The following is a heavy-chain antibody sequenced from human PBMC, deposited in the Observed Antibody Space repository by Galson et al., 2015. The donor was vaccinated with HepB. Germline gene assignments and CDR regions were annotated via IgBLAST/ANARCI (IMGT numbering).Heavy chain of an antibody. CDR2: IYSGGST. CDR1: GFTVSSNY. V-gene: IGHV3-53*01. CDR3: ARVALAAIHVHDAFDI. D-gene: IGHD2-2*02. Sequence: SLRLSCAASGFTVSSNYMSWVRQAPGKGLEWVSVIYSGGSTYYADSVKGRFTISRDNSKNTLYLQMNSLRAEDTAVYYCARVALAAIHVHDAFDIWGQGTMVTVSS. J-gene: IGHJ3*02.